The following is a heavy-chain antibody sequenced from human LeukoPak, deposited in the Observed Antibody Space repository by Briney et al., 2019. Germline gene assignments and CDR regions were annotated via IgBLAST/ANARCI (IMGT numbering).Heavy chain of an antibody. D-gene: IGHD3-22*01. Sequence: GRSLRLSCTASEVTLGDYPLTSVRQAPGKGREWVVFIRSRAYDGPTKYAASVTGRFTISRDDSKNIANLQMNSLKIDDTAVYYCGYGSNGYCAFYNWGQGTMVTVSS. CDR2: IRSRAYDGPT. CDR3: GYGSNGYCAFYN. V-gene: IGHV3-49*04. CDR1: EVTLGDYP. J-gene: IGHJ3*01.